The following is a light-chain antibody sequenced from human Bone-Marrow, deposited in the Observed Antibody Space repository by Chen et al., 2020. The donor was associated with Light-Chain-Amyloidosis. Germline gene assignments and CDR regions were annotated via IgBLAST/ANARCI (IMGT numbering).Light chain of an antibody. Sequence: QIVVNQEPLFSVSAGGTVKLTCGLTVGSGSTNNYPSWYRQIPGQAPRTILYNTASLSSGVPERFSGSILGHKAALTITGPEADDDSDYYCLLYMRSGIWLFGGGTRLTVL. CDR3: LLYMRSGIWL. V-gene: IGLV8-61*01. J-gene: IGLJ3*02. CDR1: VGSGSTNNY. CDR2: NTA.